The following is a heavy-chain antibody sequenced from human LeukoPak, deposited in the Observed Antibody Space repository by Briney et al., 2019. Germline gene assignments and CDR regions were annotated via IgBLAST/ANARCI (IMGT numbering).Heavy chain of an antibody. Sequence: GRSLRLSCAASGFTFSSYGMQWVRQAPGMGPEWVSVISHDGTVRHYADSVKGRFTISRDSSTNRLYLQMDSLRTEDTAVYYCAKEGSQYASSWFDHWGQGTLVTVSS. CDR1: GFTFSSYG. V-gene: IGHV3-30*18. J-gene: IGHJ5*02. CDR3: AKEGSQYASSWFDH. D-gene: IGHD2-2*01. CDR2: ISHDGTVR.